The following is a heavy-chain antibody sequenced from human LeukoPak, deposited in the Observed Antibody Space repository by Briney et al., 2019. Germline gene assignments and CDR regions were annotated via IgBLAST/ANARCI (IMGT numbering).Heavy chain of an antibody. Sequence: PGGSLRLSCAASGFTFSSYAMSWVRQAPGKGLEWVSAISGSGGSTYYADSVKGRFTISRDNSKNTLYLQMNSLRAEDTAVYYCAREVGQWLVLGVYYYMDVWGKGTTVTVSS. CDR3: AREVGQWLVLGVYYYMDV. CDR1: GFTFSSYA. J-gene: IGHJ6*03. D-gene: IGHD6-19*01. V-gene: IGHV3-23*01. CDR2: ISGSGGST.